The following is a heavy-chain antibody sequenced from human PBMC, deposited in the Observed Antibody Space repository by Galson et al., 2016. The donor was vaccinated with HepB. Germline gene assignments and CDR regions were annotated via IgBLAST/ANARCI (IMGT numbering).Heavy chain of an antibody. CDR3: AKGYYDFWSGYYTYFDY. CDR2: ISYDGSNK. CDR1: GFTFSNYA. V-gene: IGHV3-30*04. Sequence: SLRLSCAASGFTFSNYAMHWVRQAPGKGLEWVAVISYDGSNKYYADSVKGRFTISRDNSKNTLYLQMNSLRAEDTAVYYCAKGYYDFWSGYYTYFDYWGQGTRVTVSS. D-gene: IGHD3-3*01. J-gene: IGHJ4*02.